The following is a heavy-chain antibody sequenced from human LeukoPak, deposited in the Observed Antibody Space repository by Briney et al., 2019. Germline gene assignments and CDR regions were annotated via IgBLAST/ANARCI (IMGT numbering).Heavy chain of an antibody. D-gene: IGHD3-22*01. CDR1: GGSISSSSYY. V-gene: IGHV4-39*01. CDR2: IYYSGST. CDR3: ARALMGYYYDSSDFDY. Sequence: SETLSPTCTVSGGSISSSSYYWGWIRQPPGKGQEWIGSIYYSGSTYYNPSLKSRVTISVDTSKNQFSLKLSSVTAADTAVYYCARALMGYYYDSSDFDYWGQGTLVTVSS. J-gene: IGHJ4*02.